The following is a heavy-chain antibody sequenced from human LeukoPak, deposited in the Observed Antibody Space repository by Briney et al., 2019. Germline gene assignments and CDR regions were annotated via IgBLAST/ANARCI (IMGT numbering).Heavy chain of an antibody. CDR2: INPSGGST. V-gene: IGHV1-46*01. CDR1: GYTFTSYY. J-gene: IGHJ6*02. CDR3: ARGGRGAAAYYYGVDV. D-gene: IGHD6-13*01. Sequence: GASVKVSCKVSGYTFTSYYMHWVRQAPGQGLEWMGIINPSGGSTSYAQKFQGRVTMTRDTSTSTVYMELSSLRSEDTAVYYCARGGRGAAAYYYGVDVWGQGTTVTVSS.